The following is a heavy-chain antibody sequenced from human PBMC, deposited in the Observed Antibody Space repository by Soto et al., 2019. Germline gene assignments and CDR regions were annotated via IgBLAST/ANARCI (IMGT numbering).Heavy chain of an antibody. D-gene: IGHD3-22*01. CDR3: ARGPYYYDSSGYLD. J-gene: IGHJ4*02. CDR1: GGSFSGYY. CDR2: INHSGST. Sequence: PSETLSLTCAVYGGSFSGYYWSWIRRPPGKGLEWIGEINHSGSTNYNPSLKSRVTISVDTSKNQFSLKLSSVTAADTAVYYCARGPYYYDSSGYLDWGQGTLVTVSS. V-gene: IGHV4-34*01.